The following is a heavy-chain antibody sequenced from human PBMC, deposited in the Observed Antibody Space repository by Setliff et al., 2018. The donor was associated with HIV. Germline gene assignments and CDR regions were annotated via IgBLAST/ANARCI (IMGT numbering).Heavy chain of an antibody. J-gene: IGHJ3*01. V-gene: IGHV4-4*09. D-gene: IGHD3-9*01. CDR1: GGSITSYY. CDR3: AKISPRGYSDITTGRLTDPFDV. Sequence: PSETLSLTCTVSGGSITSYYWNWIRQSPGKGLEWIGYIFDSGTTKYNPSVTSRVTISVDASKNQFFLQLISVTAADTAVYYCAKISPRGYSDITTGRLTDPFDVWGPGTMVTVS. CDR2: IFDSGTT.